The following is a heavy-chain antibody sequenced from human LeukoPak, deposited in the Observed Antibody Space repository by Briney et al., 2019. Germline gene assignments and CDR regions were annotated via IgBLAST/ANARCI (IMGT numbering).Heavy chain of an antibody. CDR2: IYSGGST. J-gene: IGHJ3*02. Sequence: GGSLRLSCSASGFTFSSYAMHWVRQAPGKGLEWVSVIYSGGSTYYADSVKGRFTISRDNSKNTLYLQMNSLRAEDTAVYYCARARRGYSGYDFDAFDIWGQGTMVTVSS. CDR3: ARARRGYSGYDFDAFDI. D-gene: IGHD5-12*01. CDR1: GFTFSSYA. V-gene: IGHV3-66*01.